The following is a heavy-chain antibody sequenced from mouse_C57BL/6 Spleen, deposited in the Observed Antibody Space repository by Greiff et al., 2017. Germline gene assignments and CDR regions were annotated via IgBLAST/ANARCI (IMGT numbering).Heavy chain of an antibody. CDR2: ISSGGSYT. Sequence: EVMLVESGGDLVKPGGSLTLSCAASGFTFSSYGMSWVRPTPDKRLEWVATISSGGSYTYYPDNVKGRFTSNRDNAKNTLYRQMSSLKTEDTAMYYCARGYDYSSSPYAMDYWGQGTSVTVSS. V-gene: IGHV5-6*01. CDR3: ARGYDYSSSPYAMDY. J-gene: IGHJ4*01. D-gene: IGHD1-1*01. CDR1: GFTFSSYG.